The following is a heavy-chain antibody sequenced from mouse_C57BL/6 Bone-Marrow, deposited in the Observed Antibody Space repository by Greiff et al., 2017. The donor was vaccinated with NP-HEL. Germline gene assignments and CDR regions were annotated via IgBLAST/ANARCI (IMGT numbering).Heavy chain of an antibody. CDR2: IDPENGDT. CDR1: GFNIKDDY. D-gene: IGHD2-3*01. Sequence: EVKLMESGAELVRPGASVKLSCTASGFNIKDDYMHWVKQRPEQGLEWIGWIDPENGDTEYASKFQGKATITADTSSNTAYLQLSSLTSEDTAVYYCTTGGYLSYFDYWGQGTTLTVSS. J-gene: IGHJ2*01. V-gene: IGHV14-4*01. CDR3: TTGGYLSYFDY.